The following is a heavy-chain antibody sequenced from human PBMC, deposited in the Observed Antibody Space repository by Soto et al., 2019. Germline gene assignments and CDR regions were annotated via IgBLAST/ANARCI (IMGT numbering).Heavy chain of an antibody. D-gene: IGHD3-3*01. V-gene: IGHV4-34*01. CDR2: INHSGST. J-gene: IGHJ6*02. CDR3: ASGNYDFWSGYYYGMDV. Sequence: SETLSLTCAGYGWWFSGYYLSWIRQPPGKGLEWIGEINHSGSTNYNPSLKSRVTISVDTSKNQFSLKLSSVTAADTAVYYCASGNYDFWSGYYYGMDVWGQGTTVTVSS. CDR1: GWWFSGYY.